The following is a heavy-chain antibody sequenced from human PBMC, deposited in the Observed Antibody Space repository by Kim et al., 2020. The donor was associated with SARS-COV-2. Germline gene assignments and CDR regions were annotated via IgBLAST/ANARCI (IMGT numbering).Heavy chain of an antibody. V-gene: IGHV3-11*05. CDR2: FSSSSDYT. CDR3: ARGRRRDF. Sequence: GGSLRLSCAASGFTFSDYYMNWIRQAPGKGLEWVSSFSSSSDYTNYAYSVKGRFTVSRDNAQNSLFLQMTSLRVEDTAVYYCARGRRRDFWGQGTLVIVSS. J-gene: IGHJ4*02. CDR1: GFTFSDYY.